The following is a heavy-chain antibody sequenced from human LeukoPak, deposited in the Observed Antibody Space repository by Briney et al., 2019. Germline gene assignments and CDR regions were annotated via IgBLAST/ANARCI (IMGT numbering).Heavy chain of an antibody. V-gene: IGHV4-59*12. D-gene: IGHD2/OR15-2a*01. Sequence: PSETLSLTCTVSGGSISNYYWSWIRQPPGKGLEWIGYIYYSGSTNYNPSLKSRVTILVDTSKNQFPLRLNSVTTADTAVYYCARDRWNIGNYWGQGILVTVSS. CDR1: GGSISNYY. CDR2: IYYSGST. CDR3: ARDRWNIGNY. J-gene: IGHJ4*02.